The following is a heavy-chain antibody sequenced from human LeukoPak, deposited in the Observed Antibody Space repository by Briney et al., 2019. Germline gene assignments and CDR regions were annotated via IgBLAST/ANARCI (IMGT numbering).Heavy chain of an antibody. D-gene: IGHD2-15*01. CDR3: AKAKGGL. Sequence: GGSLRLSYVASGFTFSIYTMTWFRQAPGKGLEWVSSISGSGDTTYFADSVRGRFTLSRTNSRNTLFLQMDSLRVDDTAVYYCAKAKGGLWGQGALVTVTS. J-gene: IGHJ4*02. V-gene: IGHV3-23*01. CDR1: GFTFSIYT. CDR2: ISGSGDTT.